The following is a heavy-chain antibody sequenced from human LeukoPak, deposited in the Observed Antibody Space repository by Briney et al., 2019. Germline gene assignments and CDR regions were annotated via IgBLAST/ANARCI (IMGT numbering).Heavy chain of an antibody. Sequence: SETLSLTCTVSGGSISSYYWSWMRQPPGKGLEGVGYIYYSGNTNYNPSLKSRVTISVDTSKNQFSLKLSSVTSADTAVYYCARHPSGSYSYYFDYWGQATLVTVSS. CDR2: IYYSGNT. CDR1: GGSISSYY. D-gene: IGHD1-26*01. V-gene: IGHV4-59*01. J-gene: IGHJ4*02. CDR3: ARHPSGSYSYYFDY.